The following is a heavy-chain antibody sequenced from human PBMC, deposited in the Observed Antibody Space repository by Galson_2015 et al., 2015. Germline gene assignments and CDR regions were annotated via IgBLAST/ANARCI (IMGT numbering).Heavy chain of an antibody. V-gene: IGHV3-21*01. J-gene: IGHJ4*02. CDR2: ISSTTTYI. CDR1: EFTFSSYY. Sequence: SLRLSCAASEFTFSSYYMSWVRQAPGKGLEWVSSISSTTTYIYYADSVKGRFTISRDNAKNSPYLQMNSLGAEDTAVYYCARLILDYDFWSGYYPTNFDYWGQGTLVTVSS. D-gene: IGHD3-3*01. CDR3: ARLILDYDFWSGYYPTNFDY.